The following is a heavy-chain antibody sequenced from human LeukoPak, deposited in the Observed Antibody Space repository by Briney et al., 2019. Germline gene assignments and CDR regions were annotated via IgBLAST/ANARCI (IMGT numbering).Heavy chain of an antibody. CDR3: ARVGGILNWFDP. V-gene: IGHV1-69*05. Sequence: SVKVSCKASGGTFSSYAISWVRQAPGQGLEWMGGIIPIFGTANYAQKFQGRVTMTTDTSTSTAYMELRSLRSDDTAVYYCARVGGILNWFDPWGQGTLVTVSS. CDR1: GGTFSSYA. J-gene: IGHJ5*02. CDR2: IIPIFGTA.